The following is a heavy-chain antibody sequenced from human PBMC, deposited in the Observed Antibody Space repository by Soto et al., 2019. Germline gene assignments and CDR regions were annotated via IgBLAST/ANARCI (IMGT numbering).Heavy chain of an antibody. J-gene: IGHJ6*02. D-gene: IGHD3-22*01. CDR3: ARGREHFYDSSGYYTGGSGHGMDV. V-gene: IGHV1-2*02. CDR1: GYTFTGYY. CDR2: INPNSGGT. Sequence: ASVTVSCKASGYTFTGYYMHWVRQAPGQGLEWMGWINPNSGGTKYAQKSQGRVTMTRDTSISTAYMELSRLRSNDTAVYYCARGREHFYDSSGYYTGGSGHGMDVWGQGTTVTVSS.